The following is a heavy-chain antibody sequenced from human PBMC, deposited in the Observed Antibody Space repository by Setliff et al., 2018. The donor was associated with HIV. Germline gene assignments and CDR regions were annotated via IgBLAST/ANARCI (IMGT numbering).Heavy chain of an antibody. V-gene: IGHV1-18*01. CDR2: ISPYNGHT. Sequence: ASVKVSCKASGYTFKTYGISWVRQAPGHGLEWMGWISPYNGHTNHAQNFQGRVTMTIDTSTSRAYMELKSLTSDDTAAYFCARLGSGWSDSYYYAMDVWGQGTTVTVSS. CDR3: ARLGSGWSDSYYYAMDV. J-gene: IGHJ6*02. CDR1: GYTFKTYG. D-gene: IGHD6-19*01.